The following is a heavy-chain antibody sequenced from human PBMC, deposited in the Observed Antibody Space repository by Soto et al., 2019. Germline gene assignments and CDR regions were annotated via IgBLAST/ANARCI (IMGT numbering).Heavy chain of an antibody. D-gene: IGHD1-1*01. CDR1: GFTFSGYS. V-gene: IGHV3-21*02. Sequence: EVQLVESGGGLVKPGGSLRLSCAGSGFTFSGYSMNWVRQAPGKGLEWVSSISSSSNNMYYADSVKGRFTMSRDNAKNSLSLQMNSLRVNDTAVYYCARDLASATGTFDYWGQGTLVTVSS. J-gene: IGHJ4*02. CDR3: ARDLASATGTFDY. CDR2: ISSSSNNM.